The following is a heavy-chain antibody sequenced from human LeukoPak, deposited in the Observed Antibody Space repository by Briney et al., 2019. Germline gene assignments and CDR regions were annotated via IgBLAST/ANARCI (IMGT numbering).Heavy chain of an antibody. J-gene: IGHJ4*02. CDR1: GFTFSSYS. Sequence: GGSLRLSCAASGFTFSSYSMNRVRPAPGKGLEWVSSISSSSGYIYYADSVKGRFTISRDNAKNSLYLQMNSLRAEDTAVYYCARHLRTIFGVGVLIKAREYYFDYWGQGTLVTVSS. CDR3: ARHLRTIFGVGVLIKAREYYFDY. D-gene: IGHD3-3*01. CDR2: ISSSSGYI. V-gene: IGHV3-21*01.